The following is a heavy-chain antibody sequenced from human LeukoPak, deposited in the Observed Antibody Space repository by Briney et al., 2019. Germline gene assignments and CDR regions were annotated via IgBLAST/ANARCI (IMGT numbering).Heavy chain of an antibody. Sequence: PGGSLRLSCAASGFTFSSYGMHWVRQAPGKGLEWVAVISYDGSNKYYADSVKGRFTISRDNSKNTLYLQMNSLRAEDTAVYCCAKAPGWDIVVVPAGPFDYWGQGTLVTVSS. CDR3: AKAPGWDIVVVPAGPFDY. V-gene: IGHV3-30*18. D-gene: IGHD2-2*01. J-gene: IGHJ4*02. CDR1: GFTFSSYG. CDR2: ISYDGSNK.